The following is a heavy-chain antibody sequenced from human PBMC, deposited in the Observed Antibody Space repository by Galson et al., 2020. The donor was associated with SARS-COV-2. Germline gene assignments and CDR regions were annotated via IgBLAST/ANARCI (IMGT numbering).Heavy chain of an antibody. D-gene: IGHD1-26*01. V-gene: IGHV3-20*03. CDR3: ARQVGPLDF. J-gene: IGHJ4*02. Sequence: GXADSVKGRFTISRDNAKNSVYLQVSSLRAEDTALYYCARQVGPLDFWGQGTLVTVSS.